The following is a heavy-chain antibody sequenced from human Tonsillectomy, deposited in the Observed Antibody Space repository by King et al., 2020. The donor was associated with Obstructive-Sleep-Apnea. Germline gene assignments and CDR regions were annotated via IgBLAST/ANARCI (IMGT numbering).Heavy chain of an antibody. J-gene: IGHJ4*02. CDR1: GYSISSGYY. D-gene: IGHD3-22*01. CDR3: ARDYYYDSSGYYVDY. CDR2: IYHSGST. V-gene: IGHV4-38-2*02. Sequence: QLKESGPGLVKPSETLSLTCTVSGYSISSGYYWGWIRQPPGKGLEWIGSIYHSGSTYYNPSLKSRVTISVDTSKNQFSLKLSSVTAADTAVYYCARDYYYDSSGYYVDYWGQGTLVTVSS.